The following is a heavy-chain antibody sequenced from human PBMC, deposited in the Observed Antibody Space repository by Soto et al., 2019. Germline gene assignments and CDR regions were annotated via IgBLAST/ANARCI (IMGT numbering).Heavy chain of an antibody. V-gene: IGHV1-69*13. CDR3: ARGSCSSTSCYNAYCFDL. CDR1: GGTFSGYA. J-gene: IGHJ4*02. CDR2: VIPMFGTS. Sequence: SVKVSCKASGGTFSGYAISWVRQAPGQGLEWMGEVIPMFGTSNYAQKLQGRVTITADESTSTAYMELSSLRSEDTAVYYCARGSCSSTSCYNAYCFDLWGQGTLVTVSS. D-gene: IGHD2-2*02.